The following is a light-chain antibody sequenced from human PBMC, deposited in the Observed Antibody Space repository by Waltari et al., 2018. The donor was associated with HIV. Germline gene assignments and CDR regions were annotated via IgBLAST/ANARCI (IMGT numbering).Light chain of an antibody. Sequence: IVLTQSPGTLSLSPGEGAALSCRASQSVNGDYLAWYQQKPGQPPRVLIFGASSRATGIPDRFTGSGSGTDFTLTISRLEPEDSAVYYCQQYATSQSITFGQGTRLEI. V-gene: IGKV3-20*01. CDR2: GAS. CDR1: QSVNGDY. CDR3: QQYATSQSIT. J-gene: IGKJ5*01.